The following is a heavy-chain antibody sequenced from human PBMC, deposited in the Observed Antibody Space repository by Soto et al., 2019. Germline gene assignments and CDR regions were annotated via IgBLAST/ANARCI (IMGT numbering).Heavy chain of an antibody. D-gene: IGHD4-17*01. CDR2: IYYSGST. V-gene: IGHV4-31*03. J-gene: IGHJ4*02. Sequence: PSETLSLTCTVSGGSISSGGYYWSWIRQHPGKGLEWIGNIYYSGSTYYNPSLKSRVTISVDTSKNQLSLKLSSVAAADTAVYYCARVLHDYGDYDYYDYWGQGTLVTVSS. CDR1: GGSISSGGYY. CDR3: ARVLHDYGDYDYYDY.